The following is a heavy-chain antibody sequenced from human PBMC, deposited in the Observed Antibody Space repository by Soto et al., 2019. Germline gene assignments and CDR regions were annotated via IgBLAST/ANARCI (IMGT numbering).Heavy chain of an antibody. Sequence: PSETLSLTCTVSGGSISSYYWSWIRQPPGKGLEWIGYIYYSGSTNYNPSLKSRVTISVDTSKNQFSMKLSSVTAADTAVYYCTRHEGGAAADRPLDYWGQGTLVTVSS. CDR3: TRHEGGAAADRPLDY. V-gene: IGHV4-59*01. J-gene: IGHJ4*02. CDR1: GGSISSYY. CDR2: IYYSGST. D-gene: IGHD6-13*01.